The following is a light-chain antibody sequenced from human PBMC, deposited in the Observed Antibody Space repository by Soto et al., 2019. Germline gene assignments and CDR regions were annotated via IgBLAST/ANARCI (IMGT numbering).Light chain of an antibody. CDR2: GAS. CDR1: QSVSSSY. V-gene: IGKV3-20*01. Sequence: EMVLTQSAGTLSLSPGERATLSCRASQSVSSSYLAWYQQKPGQAPRLLIYGASSRATGIPDRFSGSGSGTDFTLTISRLEPEDFAVYYCQQYGSSPQAFGQGTRLEIK. J-gene: IGKJ5*01. CDR3: QQYGSSPQA.